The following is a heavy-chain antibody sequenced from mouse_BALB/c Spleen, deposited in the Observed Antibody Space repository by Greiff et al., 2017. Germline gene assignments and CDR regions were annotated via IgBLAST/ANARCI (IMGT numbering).Heavy chain of an antibody. Sequence: QVQLKQPGAELVKPGASVKLSCKASGYTFTSYWMHWVKQRPGQGLEWIGEINPSNGRTNYNEKFKSKATLTVDKSSSTAYMQLSSLTSEDSAVYYCARFGGYAMDYWGQGTSVTVSS. V-gene: IGHV1S81*02. CDR1: GYTFTSYW. CDR2: INPSNGRT. J-gene: IGHJ4*01. CDR3: ARFGGYAMDY.